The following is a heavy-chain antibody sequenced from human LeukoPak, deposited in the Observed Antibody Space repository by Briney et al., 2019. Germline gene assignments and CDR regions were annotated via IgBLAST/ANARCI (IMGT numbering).Heavy chain of an antibody. CDR3: ARADYGDYEDNWFDP. CDR1: GYTFTSYG. J-gene: IGHJ5*02. D-gene: IGHD4-17*01. Sequence: GASVKVSFKASGYTFTSYGISWVRQAPGQGLEWMGWISAYNGNTNYAQKLQGRVTMTTDTSTSTAYMELRSLRSDDTAVYYCARADYGDYEDNWFDPWGQGTLVTVSS. CDR2: ISAYNGNT. V-gene: IGHV1-18*01.